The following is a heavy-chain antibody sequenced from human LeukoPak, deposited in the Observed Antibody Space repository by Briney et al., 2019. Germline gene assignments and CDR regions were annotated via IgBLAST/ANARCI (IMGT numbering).Heavy chain of an antibody. CDR2: IRNDGSNK. CDR3: ARGLDILTNPLDY. J-gene: IGHJ4*02. D-gene: IGHD3-9*01. Sequence: GGSLRLSCVASGFTFSSNGMHWVRQAPGKGLEWVAFIRNDGSNKYYIDSVKGRFTIYRDNSKNTLYLQMNSLRAEDTAVYYCARGLDILTNPLDYWGQGTLVTVSS. CDR1: GFTFSSNG. V-gene: IGHV3-30*02.